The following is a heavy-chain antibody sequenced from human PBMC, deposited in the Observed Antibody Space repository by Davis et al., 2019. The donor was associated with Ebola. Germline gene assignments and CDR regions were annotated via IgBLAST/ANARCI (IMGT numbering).Heavy chain of an antibody. CDR1: GYSISSDNY. J-gene: IGHJ5*02. CDR2: IYHNGKT. CDR3: ARDPAHSGSSVWGWFDT. D-gene: IGHD6-19*01. V-gene: IGHV4-38-2*02. Sequence: MPSETLSLTCTVSGYSISSDNYWVWIRQPPGKGLEWIGTIYHNGKTYYNPSLKSRVSISVDTSKNHFSLKVGSVTAADTALYYCARDPAHSGSSVWGWFDTWGQGTLVTVSS.